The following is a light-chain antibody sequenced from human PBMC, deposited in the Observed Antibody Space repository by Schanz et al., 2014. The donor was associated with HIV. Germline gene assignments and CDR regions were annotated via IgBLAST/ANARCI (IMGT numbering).Light chain of an antibody. Sequence: QSALTQPASVSGSPGQSITISCTGTSSDVGGYNYVSWYQQHPGKAPKVLIYDVNNRPSGVSSRFSASKSGNMAYLTISALQAEDEADYYCASYTTSHTFVFGTGTKLTVL. J-gene: IGLJ1*01. CDR2: DVN. V-gene: IGLV2-14*03. CDR3: ASYTTSHTFV. CDR1: SSDVGGYNY.